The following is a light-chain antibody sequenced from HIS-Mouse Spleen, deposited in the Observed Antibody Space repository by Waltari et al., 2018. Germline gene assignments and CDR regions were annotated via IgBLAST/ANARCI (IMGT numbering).Light chain of an antibody. Sequence: QSALTQPRSVSGSPGQSVPISCTGTSSDVGGYNDVSWYQQHPGKAPKLMIYDVSTRPSGVPDRFSGSKSGNTASLTISGLQAEDEADYYCCSYAGSYTLVFGGGTKLTVL. V-gene: IGLV2-11*01. CDR3: CSYAGSYTLV. J-gene: IGLJ2*01. CDR2: DVS. CDR1: SSDVGGYND.